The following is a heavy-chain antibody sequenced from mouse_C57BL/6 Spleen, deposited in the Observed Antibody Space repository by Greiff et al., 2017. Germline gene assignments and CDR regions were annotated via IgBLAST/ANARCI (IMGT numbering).Heavy chain of an antibody. CDR3: ARHSSGSDY. V-gene: IGHV1-69*01. D-gene: IGHD3-2*02. CDR1: GYTFTSYW. Sequence: VQLQQPGAELVMPGASVKLSCKASGYTFTSYWMHWVKQRPGQGLEWIGEIDPSDSYTNYNQKFKGKSTWTVDKSSSTAYMQLSSLTSEDSAVYYCARHSSGSDYWGQGTTLTVSS. CDR2: IDPSDSYT. J-gene: IGHJ2*01.